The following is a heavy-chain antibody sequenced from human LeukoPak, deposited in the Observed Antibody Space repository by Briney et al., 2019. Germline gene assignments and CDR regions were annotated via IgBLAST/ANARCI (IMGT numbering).Heavy chain of an antibody. J-gene: IGHJ4*02. V-gene: IGHV1-8*01. CDR3: ARGVSVTTVTTYGY. Sequence: ASVKVSCKASGYTFTSYDINWVRQATGQGLEWMGWMNPNSGNTGYAQKFQGRVTMTRNTSISTAYMELSSLRSEDTAVYYCARGVSVTTVTTYGYWGQGTLVTVSS. CDR2: MNPNSGNT. D-gene: IGHD4-17*01. CDR1: GYTFTSYD.